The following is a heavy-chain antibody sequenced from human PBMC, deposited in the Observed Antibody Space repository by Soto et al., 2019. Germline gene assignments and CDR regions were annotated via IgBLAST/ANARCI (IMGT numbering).Heavy chain of an antibody. CDR2: ISGSGGST. D-gene: IGHD6-19*01. V-gene: IGHV3-23*01. J-gene: IGHJ2*01. Sequence: EVQLLESGGGLVQPGGSLRLSCAASGFTFSSYAMSWVRQAPGKGLEWVSAISGSGGSTYYADSVKGRFTISRDNSKNTLYQQMNRLRAEDTAVYYCAKVGPKQWLAPHDWYFDLWGRGTLVTVSS. CDR1: GFTFSSYA. CDR3: AKVGPKQWLAPHDWYFDL.